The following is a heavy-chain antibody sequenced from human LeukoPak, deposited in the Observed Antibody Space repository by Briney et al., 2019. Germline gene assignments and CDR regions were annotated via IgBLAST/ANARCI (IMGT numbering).Heavy chain of an antibody. Sequence: PGGSLRLSCAASGFTVSSNYMSWVRQAPGKGLEWVSVIYSGGSTYYADSVKGRFTISRDNSKNTLYLQVNSLRAEDTAVYYCAREWRYGGYVGSDYYYYGMDVWGQGTTVSVSS. J-gene: IGHJ6*02. CDR3: AREWRYGGYVGSDYYYYGMDV. CDR2: IYSGGST. V-gene: IGHV3-53*01. CDR1: GFTVSSNY. D-gene: IGHD5-12*01.